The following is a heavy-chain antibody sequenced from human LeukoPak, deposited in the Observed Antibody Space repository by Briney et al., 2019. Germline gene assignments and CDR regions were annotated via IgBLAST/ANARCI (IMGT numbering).Heavy chain of an antibody. CDR3: ARRRYYDGSGYLE. J-gene: IGHJ1*01. CDR2: IYYSGRT. CDR1: GDSVSRSDSY. D-gene: IGHD3-22*01. Sequence: PSETLSLTCSVSGDSVSRSDSYWDWIRQPPGKGLEWVGTIYYSGRTYYSPSLKSRVTMSVDPSNNQFSLNLRSVTAADTAVYYCARRRYYDGSGYLEWGQGTLLSVSS. V-gene: IGHV4-39*01.